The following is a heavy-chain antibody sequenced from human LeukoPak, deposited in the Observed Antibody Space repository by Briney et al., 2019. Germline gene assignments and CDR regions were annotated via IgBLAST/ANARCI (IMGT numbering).Heavy chain of an antibody. J-gene: IGHJ6*02. V-gene: IGHV3-9*01. CDR3: AKGTVTTLDYYYGMDV. Sequence: GGSLRLSCAASGFTFDDYAMHWVRQAPGKGLEWVSGISWNSGSIGYADSVKGRFTISRDNAKNSLYLQMNSLRAEDTALYYCAKGTVTTLDYYYGMDVWGQGTTVTVSS. D-gene: IGHD4-17*01. CDR2: ISWNSGSI. CDR1: GFTFDDYA.